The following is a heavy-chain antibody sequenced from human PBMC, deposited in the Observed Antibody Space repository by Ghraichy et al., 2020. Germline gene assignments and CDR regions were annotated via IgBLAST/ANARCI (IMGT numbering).Heavy chain of an antibody. V-gene: IGHV3-7*01. CDR3: ARGADSYDRRGHLYAFDI. D-gene: IGHD3-22*01. J-gene: IGHJ3*02. CDR1: GFTFTDYW. Sequence: GGSLRLSCAASGFTFTDYWMNWVRQAPGKGLESVANIKQDGSQKYYVDSVEGRFTISRDNAKNSVYLQMNSLRAEDTAVYFCARGADSYDRRGHLYAFDIWGQGTVVTISS. CDR2: IKQDGSQK.